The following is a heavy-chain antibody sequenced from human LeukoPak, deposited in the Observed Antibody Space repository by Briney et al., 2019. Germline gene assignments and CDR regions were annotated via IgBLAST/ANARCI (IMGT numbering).Heavy chain of an antibody. CDR1: GGTFSSYA. J-gene: IGHJ4*02. Sequence: ASVKVSCKASGGTFSSYAISWVRQAPGQGLEWMGGIIPIFGTANYAQKFQGRVTITADESTSTAYMELSSLRSEDTAVYYCAPTTVTPTSQPVTVNWGQGTLVTVSS. V-gene: IGHV1-69*01. CDR2: IIPIFGTA. D-gene: IGHD4-11*01. CDR3: APTTVTPTSQPVTVN.